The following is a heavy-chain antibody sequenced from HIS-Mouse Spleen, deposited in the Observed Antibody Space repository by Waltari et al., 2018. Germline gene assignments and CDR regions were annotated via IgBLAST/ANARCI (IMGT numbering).Heavy chain of an antibody. Sequence: QVQLVESGGGVVQPGRSLRLSCAASGFTFSSLGLHWVRQAPGKGLEWVAVISYDGSNKYYADSVKGRFTISRDNSKNTLYLQMNSLRAEDTAVYYCAKDKHHAFDYWGQGTLVTVSS. V-gene: IGHV3-30*18. CDR2: ISYDGSNK. CDR1: GFTFSSLG. J-gene: IGHJ4*02. CDR3: AKDKHHAFDY.